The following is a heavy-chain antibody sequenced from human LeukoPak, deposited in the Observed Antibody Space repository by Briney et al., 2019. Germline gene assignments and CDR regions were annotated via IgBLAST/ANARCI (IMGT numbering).Heavy chain of an antibody. CDR2: IYYSGST. D-gene: IGHD3-9*01. V-gene: IGHV4-59*01. CDR1: GGSISSYY. CDR3: ARALRLVGFDY. Sequence: SETLSLTCTVSGGSISSYYWSWIRQPPGKGLEWIEYIYYSGSTNYNPSLKSRVTISVDTSKNQFSLKLSSVTAADTAVYYCARALRLVGFDYWGQGTLVTVSS. J-gene: IGHJ4*02.